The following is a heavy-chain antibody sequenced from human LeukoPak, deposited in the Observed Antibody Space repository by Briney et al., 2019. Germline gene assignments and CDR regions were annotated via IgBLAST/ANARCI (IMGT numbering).Heavy chain of an antibody. D-gene: IGHD5-18*01. CDR3: AKDRSYSYGGGYFDY. CDR1: GFTFDDYT. J-gene: IGHJ4*02. V-gene: IGHV3-43*01. Sequence: GGSLRLSCAASGFTFDDYTMHWVRQAPGKGLEWVSLISWDGGSTYYADSVKGRFTISRDNSKNSLYLQMNSLRTEDTALYYCAKDRSYSYGGGYFDYWGQGTLVTVSS. CDR2: ISWDGGST.